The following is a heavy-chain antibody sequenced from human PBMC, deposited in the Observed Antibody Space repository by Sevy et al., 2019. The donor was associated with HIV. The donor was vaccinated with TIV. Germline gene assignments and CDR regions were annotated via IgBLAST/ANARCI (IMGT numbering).Heavy chain of an antibody. CDR1: KFTFTIYA. Sequence: GGSLRLSCAASKFTFTIYAMSWVRQAPGKGLEWVSAISGSGGSTYYADPVKGRCTISRDSSKNKQNQQMNSLRAKDTAVYYCAKDPGPDLDGVTVLAPFDYWGQGTLVTVSS. V-gene: IGHV3-23*01. CDR3: AKDPGPDLDGVTVLAPFDY. D-gene: IGHD2-8*01. CDR2: ISGSGGST. J-gene: IGHJ4*02.